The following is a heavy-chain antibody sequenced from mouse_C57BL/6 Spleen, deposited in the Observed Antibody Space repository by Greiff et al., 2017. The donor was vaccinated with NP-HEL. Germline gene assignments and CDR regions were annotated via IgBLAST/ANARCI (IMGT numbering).Heavy chain of an antibody. CDR1: GYTFTSYW. J-gene: IGHJ3*01. CDR3: ARWDSNYVGFAY. Sequence: QVQLQQPGAELVKPGASVKLSCKASGYTFTSYWMQWVKQRPGQGLEWIGEIDPSDSYTNYNQEFKGKATLTVDTSSSTAYMQLSSLTSEDSAVYYCARWDSNYVGFAYWGQGTLVTVSA. D-gene: IGHD2-5*01. V-gene: IGHV1-50*01. CDR2: IDPSDSYT.